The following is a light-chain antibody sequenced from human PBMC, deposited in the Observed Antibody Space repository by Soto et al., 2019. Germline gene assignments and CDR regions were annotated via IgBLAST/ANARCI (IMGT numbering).Light chain of an antibody. CDR3: GTWDSSLNVGM. Sequence: QSVLTQPPSVAAAPGQRVTISCSGSGSNIGSNYLSWYQQLPGTAPKLLLYANDKRPSGIPARFSASKSGTSATLDITGLQTGDEAYYYCGTWDSSLNVGMFGGGTKLTVL. CDR2: AND. CDR1: GSNIGSNY. V-gene: IGLV1-51*01. J-gene: IGLJ3*02.